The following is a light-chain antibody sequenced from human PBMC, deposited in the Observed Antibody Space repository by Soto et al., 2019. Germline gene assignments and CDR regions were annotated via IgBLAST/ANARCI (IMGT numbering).Light chain of an antibody. Sequence: EIVLTQSPATLSLSPGERATLSCRASQSVSSYLAWYQQKPGQAPRLLIYDASNRATGIPARISGSGSGTDFPLTISSLEHEDLAVYYCQQRSNWLTWTFGQGTKVEIK. J-gene: IGKJ1*01. CDR3: QQRSNWLTWT. CDR1: QSVSSY. V-gene: IGKV3-11*01. CDR2: DAS.